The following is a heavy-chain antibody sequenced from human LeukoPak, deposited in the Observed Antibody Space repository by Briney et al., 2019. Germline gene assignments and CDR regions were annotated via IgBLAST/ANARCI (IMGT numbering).Heavy chain of an antibody. Sequence: GRPQRLPCTASGFIFSRYGMHWVRQAPGKALEWVAVISYDGSNKYYADSAKGRFTLSRDNSKNTLYLQMSSLRAEDTAVYYCAKGYAGRFEVVTATFDYWGQGTLVTVSS. D-gene: IGHD2-21*02. CDR2: ISYDGSNK. V-gene: IGHV3-30*18. CDR3: AKGYAGRFEVVTATFDY. CDR1: GFIFSRYG. J-gene: IGHJ4*02.